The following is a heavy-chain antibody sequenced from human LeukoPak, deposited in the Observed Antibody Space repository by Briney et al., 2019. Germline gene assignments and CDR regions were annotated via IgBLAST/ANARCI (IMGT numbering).Heavy chain of an antibody. Sequence: GASVKVSCKASGYTFSSYDINWLRQATGQGLEWMGWMNPNSGNTGYAQKFQGRLNMTRNTSIDTAYMELSSLRSDDTAVYYCARRVGSGWPVQQWGQGTLVTVSS. J-gene: IGHJ1*01. CDR1: GYTFSSYD. CDR2: MNPNSGNT. D-gene: IGHD6-19*01. V-gene: IGHV1-8*01. CDR3: ARRVGSGWPVQQ.